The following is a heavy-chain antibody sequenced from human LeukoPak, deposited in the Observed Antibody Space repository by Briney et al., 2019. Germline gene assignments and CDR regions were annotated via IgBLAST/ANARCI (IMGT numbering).Heavy chain of an antibody. D-gene: IGHD6-13*01. CDR2: IGPSGGST. CDR3: ARDSSNWSFDY. Sequence: ASVKVSCKASGYTFTSYHMHWVRRAPGQGLEWMGIIGPSGGSTSYTQKLQGRVTMTRDTSTSTVYMELTSLRSEDTAVYYCARDSSNWSFDYWGQGTLVTVSS. CDR1: GYTFTSYH. V-gene: IGHV1-46*01. J-gene: IGHJ4*02.